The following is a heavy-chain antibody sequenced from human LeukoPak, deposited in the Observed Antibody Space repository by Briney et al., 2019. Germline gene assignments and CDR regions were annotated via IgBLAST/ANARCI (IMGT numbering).Heavy chain of an antibody. V-gene: IGHV1-18*01. CDR3: ARGASYVILAGYSYFDY. J-gene: IGHJ4*02. CDR1: GYTFTSYG. D-gene: IGHD3-9*01. CDR2: ISTHNGNT. Sequence: ASVKVSCKASGYTFTSYGISWVRQAPGQGLDWMGWISTHNGNTNYAQKFQGRVTMTTDTSTRTASMELRRLRSDDTDVYYCARGASYVILAGYSYFDYWGQGTMVTVSS.